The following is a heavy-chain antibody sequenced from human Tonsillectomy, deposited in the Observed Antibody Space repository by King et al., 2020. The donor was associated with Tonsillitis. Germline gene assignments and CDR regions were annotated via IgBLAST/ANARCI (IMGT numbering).Heavy chain of an antibody. CDR3: ARAHITMMIN. CDR1: GGSISSYY. Sequence: QLQLQESGPGLVKPSETLSLTCTVSGGSISSYYWSWIRQPPGKGLEWIGYIYYSGSTNYNPSLRTRVTISVDTSKNQFSLKLSSVTAADTAVYYCARAHITMMINWGQGTLVTVSS. V-gene: IGHV4-59*01. CDR2: IYYSGST. D-gene: IGHD3-22*01. J-gene: IGHJ4*02.